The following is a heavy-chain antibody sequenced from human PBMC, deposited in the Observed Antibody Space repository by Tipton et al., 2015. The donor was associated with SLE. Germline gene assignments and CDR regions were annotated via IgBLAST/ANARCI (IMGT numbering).Heavy chain of an antibody. V-gene: IGHV3-48*03. D-gene: IGHD2/OR15-2a*01. Sequence: SLRLSCAASGFTFSAYEMNWVRQAPGKGLEWVSYIGSSGSTVYYADSVKGRFTISRDNAKNSLYLQMSSLRAEDTAVYYCAREDFGEAFDIWGQGTMVTVSS. CDR3: AREDFGEAFDI. CDR2: IGSSGSTV. CDR1: GFTFSAYE. J-gene: IGHJ3*02.